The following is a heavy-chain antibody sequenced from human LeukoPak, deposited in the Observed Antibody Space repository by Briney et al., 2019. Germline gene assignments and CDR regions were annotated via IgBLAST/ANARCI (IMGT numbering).Heavy chain of an antibody. CDR1: RWSLTKTNF. CDR2: FSLRGRT. D-gene: IGHD1-26*01. Sequence: SWTLSLTCGVSRWSLTKTNFWRWVRHPPGGGLGWIGEFSLRGRTQSTPYLKSRVNVSIDKSKNHLYLSLASVAAADTAVYSCSSESGPYCPFGHWGQGTLVAVTS. CDR3: SSESGPYCPFGH. J-gene: IGHJ5*02. V-gene: IGHV4-4*02.